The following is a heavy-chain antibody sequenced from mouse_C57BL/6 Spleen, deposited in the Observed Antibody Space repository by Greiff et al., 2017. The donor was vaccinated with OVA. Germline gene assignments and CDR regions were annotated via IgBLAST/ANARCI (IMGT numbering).Heavy chain of an antibody. CDR3: ARTVTDYFDD. J-gene: IGHJ2*01. CDR2: IDPSDSYT. V-gene: IGHV1-69*01. D-gene: IGHD2-2*01. Sequence: VQLQQPGAELVMPGASVKLSCKASGYTFTSYWMHWVKQRPGQGLEWIGEIDPSDSYTNYNQKFKGKSTLTVDKSSSTAYMQLSSLTSEDSAVYYCARTVTDYFDDWGQGTTLTVSS. CDR1: GYTFTSYW.